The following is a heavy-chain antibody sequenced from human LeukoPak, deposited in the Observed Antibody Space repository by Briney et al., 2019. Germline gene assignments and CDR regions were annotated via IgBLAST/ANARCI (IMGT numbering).Heavy chain of an antibody. CDR1: GFTFNNYW. D-gene: IGHD2-2*02. V-gene: IGHV3-7*03. CDR3: AKTDCSSTSCYTVFDY. Sequence: PGGSQRLSCAASGFTFNNYWMSWVRQAPGKGLEWVANIKQDGSEKYYVDSVKGRFTISRDNAKNSLYLQMSSLRAEDTALYYCAKTDCSSTSCYTVFDYWGQGTLVTVSS. J-gene: IGHJ4*02. CDR2: IKQDGSEK.